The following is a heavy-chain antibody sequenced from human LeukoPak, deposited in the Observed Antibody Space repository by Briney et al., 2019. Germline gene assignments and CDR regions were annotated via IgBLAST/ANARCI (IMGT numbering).Heavy chain of an antibody. V-gene: IGHV4-39*01. Sequence: SETLSLTCTVSGDSISSSSYYWVWLRQPPGKGLEWIATIHYTGSTYYNPSLKSRVTISVDTSKNQFSLKLSSVTAAATAMYYCARYWGPYDNSGAYFDYWGQGTLVTVSS. CDR2: IHYTGST. J-gene: IGHJ4*02. CDR3: ARYWGPYDNSGAYFDY. D-gene: IGHD3-22*01. CDR1: GDSISSSSYY.